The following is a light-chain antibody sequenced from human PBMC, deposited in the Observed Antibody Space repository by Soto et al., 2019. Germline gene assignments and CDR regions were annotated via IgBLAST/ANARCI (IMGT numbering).Light chain of an antibody. CDR3: QQYGSTPIT. V-gene: IGKV3-20*01. CDR2: GAS. Sequence: EIVLTQSPGTLSLSPGERATLSCRASQSVSSSYLAWYQQKPGKAPRLLIYGASSRATGIPDRFSGSGSGKDFTLTISRLEPEDCAVYNCQQYGSTPITFGDRIRLEIK. J-gene: IGKJ5*01. CDR1: QSVSSSY.